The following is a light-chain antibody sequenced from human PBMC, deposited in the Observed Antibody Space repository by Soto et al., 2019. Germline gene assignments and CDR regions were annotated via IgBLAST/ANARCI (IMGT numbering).Light chain of an antibody. V-gene: IGKV3-15*01. CDR2: GAS. CDR1: QSVRSN. CDR3: QQYNSWPTIT. J-gene: IGKJ5*01. Sequence: EIVMTQSPATLSVSPGERATLSCWASQSVRSNLAWYQQKPGQTPRPLIFGASTRATAIPGRFSGSGSGTEFTLTISSLQSEDFAVYYCQQYNSWPTITFGQGTRLEIK.